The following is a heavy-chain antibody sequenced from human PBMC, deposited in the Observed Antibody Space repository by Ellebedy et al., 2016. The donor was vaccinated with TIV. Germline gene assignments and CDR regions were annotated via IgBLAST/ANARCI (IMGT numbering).Heavy chain of an antibody. V-gene: IGHV4-30-4*01. D-gene: IGHD3-22*01. CDR3: ADSSGSN. Sequence: SETLSLTXTVSGGSISSGDYYWSWIRQPPGKGLEWIGYIYYSGSTYYNPSLKSRVTMSLDTSKNQFSLKLNSMTAADTAVYYCADSSGSNWGQGTLVTVSS. J-gene: IGHJ4*02. CDR1: GGSISSGDYY. CDR2: IYYSGST.